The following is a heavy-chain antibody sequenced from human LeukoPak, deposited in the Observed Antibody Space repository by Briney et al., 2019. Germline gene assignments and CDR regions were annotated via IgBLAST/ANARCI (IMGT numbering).Heavy chain of an antibody. CDR1: GYTFTNYG. CDR2: ISTNSDIR. V-gene: IGHV1-18*01. Sequence: ASVKVSCKASGYTFTNYGISWVRQAPGQGLEWMGWISTNSDIRTYAQTLQGRFTMTTDTATTTAYMELNNLTFDDTAVYYCARDWDAMDNCFDPWGQGTPVTVSS. J-gene: IGHJ5*02. CDR3: ARDWDAMDNCFDP. D-gene: IGHD1-26*01.